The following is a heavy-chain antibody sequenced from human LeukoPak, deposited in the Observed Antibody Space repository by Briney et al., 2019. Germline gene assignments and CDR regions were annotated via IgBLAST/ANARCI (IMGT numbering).Heavy chain of an antibody. CDR2: INPNSGGT. Sequence: VASVKVSCKASGYTFTGYYMHWVQQAPGQGLEWMGWINPNSGGTNYAQKFQGWVTMTRDTSISTAYMELSRLRSDDTAVYYCARGEGYGGIYGMDVWGQGTTVTVSS. D-gene: IGHD4-23*01. CDR1: GYTFTGYY. V-gene: IGHV1-2*04. J-gene: IGHJ6*02. CDR3: ARGEGYGGIYGMDV.